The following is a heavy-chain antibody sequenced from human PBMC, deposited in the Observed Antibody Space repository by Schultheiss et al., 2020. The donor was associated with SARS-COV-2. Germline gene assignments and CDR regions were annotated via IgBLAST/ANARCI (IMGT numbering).Heavy chain of an antibody. CDR3: TRNSTSSGWFDP. D-gene: IGHD5-18*01. V-gene: IGHV3-73*01. J-gene: IGHJ5*02. Sequence: GGSLRLSCAASGFTFSSYSMNWVRQAPGKGLEWVGRIRSKANSYATAYAASVKGRFTISRDESRNTSYLQMNSLKIEDTAVYYCTRNSTSSGWFDPWGQGTLVTVSS. CDR2: IRSKANSYAT. CDR1: GFTFSSYS.